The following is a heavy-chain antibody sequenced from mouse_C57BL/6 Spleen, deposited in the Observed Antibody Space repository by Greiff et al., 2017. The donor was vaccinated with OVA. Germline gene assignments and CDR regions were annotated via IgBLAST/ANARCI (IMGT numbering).Heavy chain of an antibody. V-gene: IGHV1-53*01. CDR3: ARDDGYWYYAMDY. CDR2: INPSNGGT. Sequence: QVQLKQPGTELVKPGASVKLSCKASGYTFTSYWMHWVKQRPGQGLEWIGNINPSNGGTNYNEKFKSKATLTVDKSSSTAYMQLSSLTSEDSAVYYCARDDGYWYYAMDYWGQGTSVTVSS. CDR1: GYTFTSYW. J-gene: IGHJ4*01. D-gene: IGHD2-3*01.